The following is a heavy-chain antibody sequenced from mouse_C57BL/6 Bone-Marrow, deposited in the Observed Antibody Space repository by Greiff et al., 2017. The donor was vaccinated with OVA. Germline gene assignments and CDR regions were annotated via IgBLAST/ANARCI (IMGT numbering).Heavy chain of an antibody. D-gene: IGHD2-5*01. J-gene: IGHJ4*01. Sequence: QVQLQQSGAELARPGASVKLSCKASGYTFTSYGISWVKQRTGQGLEWIGEIYPRSGNTYYNEKFKGKATLTADKSSSTAYMELRSLTSEDSAVYFCARYLYSNYFYAMDYWGQGTSGTVSS. V-gene: IGHV1-81*01. CDR1: GYTFTSYG. CDR3: ARYLYSNYFYAMDY. CDR2: IYPRSGNT.